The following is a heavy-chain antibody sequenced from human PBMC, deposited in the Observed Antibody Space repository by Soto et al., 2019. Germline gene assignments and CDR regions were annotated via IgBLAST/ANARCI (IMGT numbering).Heavy chain of an antibody. V-gene: IGHV3-23*01. CDR3: AKEGAGYYDSSPYDS. D-gene: IGHD3-22*01. Sequence: GGSLRLSCAASGFNFDNVMTWVRQAPGKGLDWVSTISGSGSRRYYADSVKGRFTVSRDNSKNTLYLQMNSLRAEDTAVYYCAKEGAGYYDSSPYDSWGQGTLVTVSS. CDR2: ISGSGSRR. J-gene: IGHJ5*01. CDR1: GFNFDNV.